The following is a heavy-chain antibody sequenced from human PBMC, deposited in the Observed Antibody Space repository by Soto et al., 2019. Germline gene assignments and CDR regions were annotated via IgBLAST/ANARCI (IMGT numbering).Heavy chain of an antibody. CDR1: GFTFSSYS. D-gene: IGHD4-4*01. CDR2: ISSSSSYI. V-gene: IGHV3-21*01. J-gene: IGHJ6*02. Sequence: EVQLVESGGGLVQPGGSLRLSCAASGFTFSSYSMNWVRQAPGKGLEWVSSISSSSSYIYYADSVKGRFTISRDNAKHSLYLQMNSLRAEDTAVYYCARQVTTDYYYGMDVWGQGTTVTVSS. CDR3: ARQVTTDYYYGMDV.